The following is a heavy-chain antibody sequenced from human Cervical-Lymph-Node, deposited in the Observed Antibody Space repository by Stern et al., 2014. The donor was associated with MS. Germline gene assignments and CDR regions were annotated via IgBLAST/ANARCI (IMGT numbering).Heavy chain of an antibody. V-gene: IGHV5-51*01. CDR3: ARLDGYSPDY. D-gene: IGHD5-18*01. CDR1: RDSFTSYW. J-gene: IGHJ4*02. Sequence: EVQLVQSGAVVKQPGESLKISCGGSRDSFTSYWIGWVRQMPGKGLEWMGVIYPGDSENRYSPSFEGQVPISADKSISTAYLQWSSLKASDSAVYYCARLDGYSPDYWGQGTLVTVSS. CDR2: IYPGDSEN.